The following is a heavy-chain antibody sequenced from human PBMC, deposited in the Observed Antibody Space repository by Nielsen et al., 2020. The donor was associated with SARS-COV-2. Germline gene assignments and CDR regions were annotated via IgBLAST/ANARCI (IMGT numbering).Heavy chain of an antibody. V-gene: IGHV3-53*01. Sequence: GGSLRLSCAASGFTVSSNYMSWVRQAPGKGLEWVSVIYSGGSTYYADSVKGRFTISRDNSKNTLYLQMNSLRAEDTAVYYCARDPFFPSGWDAFDIWGQGTMVTVSS. J-gene: IGHJ3*02. CDR3: ARDPFFPSGWDAFDI. D-gene: IGHD6-19*01. CDR2: IYSGGST. CDR1: GFTVSSNY.